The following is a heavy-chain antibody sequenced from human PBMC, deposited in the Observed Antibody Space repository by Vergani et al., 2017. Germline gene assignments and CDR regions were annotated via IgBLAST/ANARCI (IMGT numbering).Heavy chain of an antibody. CDR3: ARHPSRTAPFDY. D-gene: IGHD5-18*01. J-gene: IGHJ4*02. V-gene: IGHV4-59*08. CDR1: GGSISSYY. Sequence: QVQLQESGPGLVKPSETLSLTCTVSGGSISSYYWSWIRQPPGKGLEWIVYIYYSGSTNYNPSLKSRVTISVETSKNQFSLKRSSVTAEDTAVYYCARHPSRTAPFDYWGQGTLVTVSS. CDR2: IYYSGST.